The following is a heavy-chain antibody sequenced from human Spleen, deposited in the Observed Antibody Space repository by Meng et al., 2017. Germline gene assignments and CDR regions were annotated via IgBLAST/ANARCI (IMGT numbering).Heavy chain of an antibody. J-gene: IGHJ4*02. CDR3: ARGPTTMAHDFDY. V-gene: IGHV4-31*01. CDR1: GGSISSGGYY. CDR2: IYYSGST. D-gene: IGHD4-11*01. Sequence: QAQRQEPGPGLVKPSQTLSLTCTVSGGSISSGGYYWSWIRQHPGKGLEWIGYIYYSGSTYYNPSLKSLVTISVDTSQNNLSLKLSSVTAADSAVYYCARGPTTMAHDFDYWGQGTLVTVSS.